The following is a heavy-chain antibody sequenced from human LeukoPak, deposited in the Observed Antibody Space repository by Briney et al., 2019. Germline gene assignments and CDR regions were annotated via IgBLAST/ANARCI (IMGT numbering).Heavy chain of an antibody. CDR3: ATKVPGSSHFSS. CDR2: VCGSGDVI. J-gene: IGHJ4*02. V-gene: IGHV3-48*03. Sequence: GGSLTLSCAASGLTFNNFAMNWVRQAPGKGLEWVSYVCGSGDVIRYGDSVKSRFTICRDNAKSSLYVQMGSLRAEDTVVYYCATKVPGSSHFSSWGQGTVVTVSS. D-gene: IGHD4/OR15-4a*01. CDR1: GLTFNNFA.